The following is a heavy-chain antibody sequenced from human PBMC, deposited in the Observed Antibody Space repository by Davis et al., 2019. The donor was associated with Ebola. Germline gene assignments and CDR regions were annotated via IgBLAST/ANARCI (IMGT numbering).Heavy chain of an antibody. CDR3: AIPTSGNFYFDY. CDR2: IIPIFGTA. V-gene: IGHV1-69*13. J-gene: IGHJ4*02. CDR1: GGTFSSYA. Sequence: SVKVSCKASGGTFSSYAISWVRQAPGQGLEWMGGIIPIFGTANYAQKFQGRVTITADGSTTTAYMELRSLRTGDTAVYYCAIPTSGNFYFDYWGQGTLVTVSS. D-gene: IGHD3-10*01.